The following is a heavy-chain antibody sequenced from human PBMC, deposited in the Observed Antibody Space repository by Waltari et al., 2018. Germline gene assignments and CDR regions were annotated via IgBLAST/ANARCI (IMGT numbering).Heavy chain of an antibody. Sequence: QVQLQQWGAGLLKPMETLSLTCAVYGGSFIGYYWSWHCQPPGKGLEWIGEINHSGSTNYNPSLKSRVTISVDTSKNQFSLKLSSVTAADTAVYYCARGRPYYYYYMDVWGKGTTVTVSS. CDR2: INHSGST. CDR1: GGSFIGYY. CDR3: ARGRPYYYYYMDV. J-gene: IGHJ6*03. V-gene: IGHV4-34*01.